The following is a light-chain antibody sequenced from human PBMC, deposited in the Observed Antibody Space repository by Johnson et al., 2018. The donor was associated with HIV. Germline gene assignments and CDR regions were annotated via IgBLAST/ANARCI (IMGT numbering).Light chain of an antibody. V-gene: IGLV1-51*02. CDR3: GTWDSSLSAGYV. Sequence: QSVLTQPPSVSAAPGQKVTISCSGSSSNIGNNYVSWYQQLPGTAPKLLIYETNKRPSGIPDRFSGSKSGTSATLGITGLQTGDEADYYCGTWDSSLSAGYVLGTGTKVTVL. CDR1: SSNIGNNY. J-gene: IGLJ1*01. CDR2: ETN.